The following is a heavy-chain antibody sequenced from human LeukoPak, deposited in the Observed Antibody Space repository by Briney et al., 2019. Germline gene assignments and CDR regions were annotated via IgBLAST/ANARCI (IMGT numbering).Heavy chain of an antibody. Sequence: QAGGSLRLSCTVSGFTVSSNSMSWVRQAPGKGLEWVSFIFSSTHYSDSVKGRFTISRDNAKNSLYLQMNSLRAEDTAVYYCASPGDWGQGTLVTVSS. J-gene: IGHJ4*02. CDR1: GFTVSSNS. V-gene: IGHV3-53*01. CDR3: ASPGD. CDR2: IFSST. D-gene: IGHD3-10*01.